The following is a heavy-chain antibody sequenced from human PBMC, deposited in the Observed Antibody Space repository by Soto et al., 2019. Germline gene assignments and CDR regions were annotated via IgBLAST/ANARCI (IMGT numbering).Heavy chain of an antibody. J-gene: IGHJ6*02. Sequence: QVQLVESGGGVVQPGRSLRLSCAASGFTFSSYAMHWVRQAPGKGLERVAVISYDGSNKYYADSVKGRFNISRDNSKNTLYLQMNSLRAEDTAVYYCARAMGAAAGHPSYYGMDVWGQGTTVTVSS. CDR3: ARAMGAAAGHPSYYGMDV. V-gene: IGHV3-30-3*01. CDR1: GFTFSSYA. D-gene: IGHD6-13*01. CDR2: ISYDGSNK.